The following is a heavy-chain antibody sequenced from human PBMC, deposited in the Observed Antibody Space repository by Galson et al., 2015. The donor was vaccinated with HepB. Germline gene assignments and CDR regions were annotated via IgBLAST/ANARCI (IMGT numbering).Heavy chain of an antibody. CDR2: INHSGST. CDR3: ARGDKGCSGGSCYRRQNWYFDL. V-gene: IGHV4-34*01. D-gene: IGHD2-15*01. J-gene: IGHJ2*01. Sequence: ETLSLTCAVYGGSFSGYYWSWIRRPPGKGLEWIGEINHSGSTNYNPSLKSRVTISVDTSKNQFSLKLSSVTAADTAVYYCARGDKGCSGGSCYRRQNWYFDLWGRGTLVTVSS. CDR1: GGSFSGYY.